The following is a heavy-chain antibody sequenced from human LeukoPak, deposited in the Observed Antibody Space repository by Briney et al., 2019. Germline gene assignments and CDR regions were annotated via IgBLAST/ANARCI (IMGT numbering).Heavy chain of an antibody. Sequence: PSGTLSLTCAVSGVSISSNNWSSLVRQPPGKGLEWIGEIYHSGRTSYNPSLKSRVTISGDKSKNQFSLNLSSVTAADTAVYYCARDLSVVGAPGWGQGTLVTVSS. J-gene: IGHJ1*01. CDR3: ARDLSVVGAPG. D-gene: IGHD2-15*01. V-gene: IGHV4-4*02. CDR2: IYHSGRT. CDR1: GVSISSNNW.